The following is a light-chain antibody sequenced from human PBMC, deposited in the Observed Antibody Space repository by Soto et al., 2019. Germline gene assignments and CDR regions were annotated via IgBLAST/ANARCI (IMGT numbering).Light chain of an antibody. Sequence: AIQVTQSPSSLSASVGDRVTITCRASQAIRGALAWYQQKPGKPPKLLIYDVSSLESGVPSRFSGSGSGTDFTPATSGLQPEDFGTYYCQQFLSYPISFGHGTRLEIK. V-gene: IGKV1-13*02. J-gene: IGKJ5*01. CDR1: QAIRGA. CDR3: QQFLSYPIS. CDR2: DVS.